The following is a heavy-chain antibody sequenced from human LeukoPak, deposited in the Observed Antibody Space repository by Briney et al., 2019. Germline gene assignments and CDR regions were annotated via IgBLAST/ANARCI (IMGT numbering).Heavy chain of an antibody. V-gene: IGHV1-18*01. Sequence: ASVKVSCRASGYTFTSYGMSWVRQAPGQGLEWTAWISAYNGNTNYAQKLQGRLTMTTDTSTSTAYMEVRSLRSDDTAVYYCARALSDDFWSAYQDYWGQGTLVTVSS. J-gene: IGHJ4*02. CDR3: ARALSDDFWSAYQDY. CDR1: GYTFTSYG. D-gene: IGHD3-3*01. CDR2: ISAYNGNT.